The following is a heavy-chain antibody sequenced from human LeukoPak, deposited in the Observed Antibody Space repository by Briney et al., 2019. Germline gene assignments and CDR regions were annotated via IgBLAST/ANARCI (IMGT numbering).Heavy chain of an antibody. CDR1: GFTFSSYA. V-gene: IGHV3-23*01. CDR2: ISGSGGST. D-gene: IGHD6-13*01. CDR3: AKDQGPRAASRGYFDY. Sequence: RSGGSLRLSCAASGFTFSSYAMSWVRQAPGKGLKWVSAISGSGGSTYYADSVKGRFTISRDNSKNTLYLQMNSLRAEDTAVYYCAKDQGPRAASRGYFDYWGQGTLVTVSS. J-gene: IGHJ4*02.